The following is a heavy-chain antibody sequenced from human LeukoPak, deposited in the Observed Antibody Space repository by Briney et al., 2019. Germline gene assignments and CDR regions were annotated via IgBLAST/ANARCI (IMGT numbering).Heavy chain of an antibody. Sequence: SQTLSLTCVISGDSVSNNSTTWNWIRQSPSRGLEWLGRTYYRSEWYNDYAVSVKSRITINPDTSKNQFSLQLNSVTPEDTAVYYCAKTENNWSYGMDVWGQGTTVTVSS. CDR1: GDSVSNNSTT. CDR3: AKTENNWSYGMDV. CDR2: TYYRSEWYN. J-gene: IGHJ6*02. D-gene: IGHD1-20*01. V-gene: IGHV6-1*01.